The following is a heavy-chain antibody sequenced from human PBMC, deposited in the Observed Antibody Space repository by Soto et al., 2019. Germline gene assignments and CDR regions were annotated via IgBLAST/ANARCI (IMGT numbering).Heavy chain of an antibody. CDR2: IIPIFGTA. CDR1: GGTFSSYA. Sequence: SVKVSCKASGGTFSSYAISWVRQAPGQGLEWMGGIIPIFGTANYAQKFQGRVTITADESTSTAYMELSSLRSEDTAVYYCARDLQDGGYCSGGSCTWFDPWGQGTLVTVS. D-gene: IGHD2-15*01. J-gene: IGHJ5*02. V-gene: IGHV1-69*13. CDR3: ARDLQDGGYCSGGSCTWFDP.